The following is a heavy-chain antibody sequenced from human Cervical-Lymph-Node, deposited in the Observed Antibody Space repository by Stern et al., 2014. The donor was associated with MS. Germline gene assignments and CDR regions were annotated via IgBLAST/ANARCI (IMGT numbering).Heavy chain of an antibody. Sequence: MQLVESGGGLVKPGGSLRLSCAASGFSFSDYYMSWIRLAPGKGLEWVSYISTSGSETYYKDSVKGRFTISRDNARNSLYLQMNSLRVDDTAVYFCARDIVATTLFDYWGRGVLVTVSP. J-gene: IGHJ4*01. CDR3: ARDIVATTLFDY. V-gene: IGHV3-11*01. D-gene: IGHD4-11*01. CDR1: GFSFSDYY. CDR2: ISTSGSET.